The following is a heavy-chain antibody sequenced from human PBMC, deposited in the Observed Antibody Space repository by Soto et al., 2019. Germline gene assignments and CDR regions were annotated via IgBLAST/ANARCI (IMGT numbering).Heavy chain of an antibody. Sequence: GGALRLSCAASGFTFSRYWMSWVRPARGKGLEWVANIKQDGSEKYYVDSVKGRFTISRDNAKNSLYLQMNSLRAEDTAVYYCARDRIGSSWYVVGHYYYGMDVWGQGTTVTVSS. V-gene: IGHV3-7*01. CDR2: IKQDGSEK. CDR1: GFTFSRYW. J-gene: IGHJ6*02. D-gene: IGHD6-13*01. CDR3: ARDRIGSSWYVVGHYYYGMDV.